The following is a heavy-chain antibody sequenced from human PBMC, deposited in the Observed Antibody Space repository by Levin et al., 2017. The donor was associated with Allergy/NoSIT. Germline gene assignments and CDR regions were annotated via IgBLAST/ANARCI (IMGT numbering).Heavy chain of an antibody. D-gene: IGHD5-12*01. CDR2: ISYDGSNK. CDR1: GFTFSSYA. CDR3: AMSNSGYDLFGPPDY. Sequence: SCAASGFTFSSYAMHWVRQAPGKGLEWVAVISYDGSNKYYADSVKGRFTISRDNSKNTLYLQMNSLRAEDTAVYYCAMSNSGYDLFGPPDYWGQGTLVTVSS. V-gene: IGHV3-30-3*01. J-gene: IGHJ4*02.